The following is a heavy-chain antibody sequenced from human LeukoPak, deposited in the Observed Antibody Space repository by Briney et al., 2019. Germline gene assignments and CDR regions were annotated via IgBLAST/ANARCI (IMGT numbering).Heavy chain of an antibody. J-gene: IGHJ4*02. Sequence: ASVKVSCKASGYTFTSYYMHSVRQAPGQGLEWMGIINPSGGSTTYAQKFQGRVTMTSDTSTSTVYMELSSLRSDDTAVYYCARRGILTGYMFDYWGQGTLVTVSS. CDR1: GYTFTSYY. D-gene: IGHD3-9*01. CDR3: ARRGILTGYMFDY. CDR2: INPSGGST. V-gene: IGHV1-46*01.